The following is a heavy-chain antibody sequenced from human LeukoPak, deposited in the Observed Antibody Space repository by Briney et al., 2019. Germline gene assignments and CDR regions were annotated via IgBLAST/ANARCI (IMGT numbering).Heavy chain of an antibody. CDR3: AKECEAPATFDY. V-gene: IGHV3-23*01. CDR1: GFTVSNNY. D-gene: IGHD2-2*01. J-gene: IGHJ4*02. Sequence: GGSLRLSCAASGFTVSNNYMSWVRQAPGKGLEWVSAISGSGDSTYYADSVKGRFTISRDNSKNTLYLQMNSLRAEDTAVYYCAKECEAPATFDYWGQGTLVTVSS. CDR2: ISGSGDST.